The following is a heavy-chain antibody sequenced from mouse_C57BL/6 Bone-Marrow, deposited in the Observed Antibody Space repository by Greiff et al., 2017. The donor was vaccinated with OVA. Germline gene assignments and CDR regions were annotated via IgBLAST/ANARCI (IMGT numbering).Heavy chain of an antibody. V-gene: IGHV5-9*01. CDR2: ISGGGGNT. D-gene: IGHD4-1*01. J-gene: IGHJ3*01. Sequence: EVQLQESGGGLVKPGGSLKLSCAASGFTFSSYTMSWVRQTPEKRLEWVATISGGGGNTYYPDSVKGRFTISRDNAKNTLYLQMSSLRSEDTALYYCAREAAGTLFAYWGQGTLVTVSA. CDR3: AREAAGTLFAY. CDR1: GFTFSSYT.